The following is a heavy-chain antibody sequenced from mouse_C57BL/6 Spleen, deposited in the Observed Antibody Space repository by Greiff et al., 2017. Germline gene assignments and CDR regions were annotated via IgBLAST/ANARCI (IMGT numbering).Heavy chain of an antibody. V-gene: IGHV1-55*01. CDR1: GYTFTSYW. J-gene: IGHJ2*01. CDR3: ARSRAQDHYFDY. CDR2: IYPGSGST. D-gene: IGHD3-1*01. Sequence: QVQPQQSGAELVKPGASVKMSCKASGYTFTSYWITWVKQRPGQGLEWIGDIYPGSGSTNYNEKFKSKATLTVDTSSSTAYMQLSSLTSEDSAVYYCARSRAQDHYFDYWGQGTTLTVSS.